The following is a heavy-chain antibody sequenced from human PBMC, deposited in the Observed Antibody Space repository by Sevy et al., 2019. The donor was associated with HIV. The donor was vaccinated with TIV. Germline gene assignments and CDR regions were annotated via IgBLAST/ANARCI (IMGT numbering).Heavy chain of an antibody. CDR1: GYTFTSYD. V-gene: IGHV1-8*01. CDR2: MNPNSGNT. J-gene: IGHJ6*02. Sequence: ASVKVSCKASGYTFTSYDINWVRQATGQGLEWMGWMNPNSGNTGYAQKFQDRVTMTRNTSISTAYMELSSLRSEDTAVYYCARGLNYDFWSGALTYYYYYGMDVWGQGTTVTVSS. CDR3: ARGLNYDFWSGALTYYYYYGMDV. D-gene: IGHD3-3*01.